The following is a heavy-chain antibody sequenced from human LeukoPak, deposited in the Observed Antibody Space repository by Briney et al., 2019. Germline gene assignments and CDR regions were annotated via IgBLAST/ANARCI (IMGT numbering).Heavy chain of an antibody. V-gene: IGHV1-18*01. Sequence: ASVKVSCKASGYTFTSYGISWVRQAPGQGLEWMGWISAYNGNTNYAQKLQGRVTMTTDTSTSTAYMELRSLRPDDTAVYYCASTTYCSSTSCYTLGDYWGQGTLVTVSS. CDR2: ISAYNGNT. CDR1: GYTFTSYG. D-gene: IGHD2-2*02. CDR3: ASTTYCSSTSCYTLGDY. J-gene: IGHJ4*02.